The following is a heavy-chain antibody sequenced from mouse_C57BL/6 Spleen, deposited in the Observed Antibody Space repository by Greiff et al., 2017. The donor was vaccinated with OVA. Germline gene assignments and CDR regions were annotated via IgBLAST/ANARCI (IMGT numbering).Heavy chain of an antibody. D-gene: IGHD4-1*01. J-gene: IGHJ4*01. CDR1: GYSITSGYY. V-gene: IGHV3-6*01. CDR3: ASVGRDYAMDY. Sequence: VQLQQSGPGLVKPSQSLSLTCSVTGYSITSGYYWNWIRQFPGNKLEWMGYISYDGSNNYNPSLKNRISITRDTSKNQFFLKLNSVTTEDTATYYCASVGRDYAMDYWGQGTSVTVSS. CDR2: ISYDGSN.